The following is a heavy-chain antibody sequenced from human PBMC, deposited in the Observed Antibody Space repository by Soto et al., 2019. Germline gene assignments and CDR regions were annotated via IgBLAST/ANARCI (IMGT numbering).Heavy chain of an antibody. Sequence: QVQLVQSGAEVKKPGASVKVSCKASGYTFTSYYMHWVRQAPGQGLEWMGIINPSGGSTSYAQKFQGRVTMTRDTSTSTVYMELSSLRSEDTAVYYCARGWLSQSISLPGLNDYGDLPAGYWGQGTLVTVSS. CDR2: INPSGGST. CDR1: GYTFTSYY. CDR3: ARGWLSQSISLPGLNDYGDLPAGY. J-gene: IGHJ4*02. D-gene: IGHD4-17*01. V-gene: IGHV1-46*03.